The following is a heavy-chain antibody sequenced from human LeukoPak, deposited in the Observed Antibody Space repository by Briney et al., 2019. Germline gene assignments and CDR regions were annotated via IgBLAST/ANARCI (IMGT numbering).Heavy chain of an antibody. CDR3: ARDRYYDILTGYPQISYYFDY. CDR1: GYTFTSYG. CDR2: ISAYNGNT. Sequence: GASVKVSCKASGYTFTSYGISWVRQAPGQGLEWMGWISAYNGNTNYAQKLQGRVTMTTDTSTSTAYMELRSLRSDDTAVYYCARDRYYDILTGYPQISYYFDYWGQGTLVTVSS. D-gene: IGHD3-9*01. J-gene: IGHJ4*02. V-gene: IGHV1-18*01.